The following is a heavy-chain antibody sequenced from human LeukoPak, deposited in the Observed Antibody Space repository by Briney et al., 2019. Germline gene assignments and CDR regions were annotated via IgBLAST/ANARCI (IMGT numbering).Heavy chain of an antibody. CDR3: ARVGDWNDLVY. D-gene: IGHD1-1*01. V-gene: IGHV4-59*01. CDR1: GGSITNYW. J-gene: IGHJ4*02. CDR2: IYYSGSTT. Sequence: SSETLSLTCTVSGGSITNYWWSWIRQPPGRGLEWIGYIYYSGSTTNYNPSLRGRATISVDASKNQFSLRLRSVTAADTAVYYCARVGDWNDLVYWGQGTLVSVSS.